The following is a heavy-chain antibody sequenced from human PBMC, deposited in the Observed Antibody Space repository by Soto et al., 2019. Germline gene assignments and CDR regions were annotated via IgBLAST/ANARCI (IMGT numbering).Heavy chain of an antibody. V-gene: IGHV3-21*01. D-gene: IGHD6-19*01. CDR3: ARDTSRGWHTY. J-gene: IGHJ4*02. CDR2: ISSSSSYI. Sequence: EVQLVESGGGLVKPGGSLRLSCAASGFTFSSYSMNWVRQAPGKGLEWVSSISSSSSYIYYADSVKGRFTISRDNAKNSLYLQRNSLRAEDTAVYYCARDTSRGWHTYWGQGTLVTVSS. CDR1: GFTFSSYS.